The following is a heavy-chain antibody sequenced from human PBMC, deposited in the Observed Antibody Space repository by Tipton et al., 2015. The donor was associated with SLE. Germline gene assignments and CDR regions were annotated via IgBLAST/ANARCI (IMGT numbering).Heavy chain of an antibody. D-gene: IGHD3-10*02. CDR2: INPRGGVT. Sequence: QVQLVQSGAEVKKPGASVKVSCKASGYTFIDYCMHWVRQAPGQGLEWMGYINPRGGVTSYAQKFQGRVTMTRDMSTRTIYMELNRLRSDDTAMYYCARVRDDFCSGNYPHDAFEVWARGTMVSVSS. CDR3: ARVRDDFCSGNYPHDAFEV. V-gene: IGHV1-2*02. CDR1: GYTFIDYC. J-gene: IGHJ3*01.